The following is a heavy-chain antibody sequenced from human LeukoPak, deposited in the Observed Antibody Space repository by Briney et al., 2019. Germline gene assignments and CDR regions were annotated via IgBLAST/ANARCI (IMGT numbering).Heavy chain of an antibody. CDR1: GFTFSSYA. CDR3: AKDPYSSSWYLQWYFDY. CDR2: ISGSGGST. J-gene: IGHJ4*02. V-gene: IGHV3-23*01. Sequence: SGGSLRLSCAASGFTFSSYAMSWVRQAPGKGLEWVSAISGSGGSTYYADSVKGRFTISRDNSKNTLYLQMNSLRAEDTAVYYCAKDPYSSSWYLQWYFDYWGQGTLVTVSS. D-gene: IGHD6-13*01.